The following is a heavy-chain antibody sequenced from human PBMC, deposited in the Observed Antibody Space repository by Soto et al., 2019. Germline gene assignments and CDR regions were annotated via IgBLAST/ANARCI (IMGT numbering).Heavy chain of an antibody. CDR3: ARAPNYDYVWGTYRYYFDY. V-gene: IGHV4-30-2*01. J-gene: IGHJ4*02. CDR2: IYHSVST. CDR1: GGSLNSGSYS. Sequence: LSLPGAVSGGSLNSGSYSWSWIRQPPVKGLEWIGYIYHSVSTYYNPSLKSRVTISVDRSKNQFSLRLASVTAADTAVYYCARAPNYDYVWGTYRYYFDYWGQGTLVTVSS. D-gene: IGHD3-16*02.